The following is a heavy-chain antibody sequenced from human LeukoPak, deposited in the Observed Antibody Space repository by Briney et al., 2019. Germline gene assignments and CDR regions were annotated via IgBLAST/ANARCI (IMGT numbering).Heavy chain of an antibody. CDR1: GFTFSSYG. V-gene: IGHV3-30*02. D-gene: IGHD3-22*01. CDR2: IRYDGSNK. CDR3: AKDRLPMIVVVISGWDY. Sequence: GGSLRLSCAASGFTFSSYGMHWVRQAPGKGLEWVAFIRYDGSNKYYADSVKGRFTISRDNSKNTLYLQMNSLRAEDTAVYYCAKDRLPMIVVVISGWDYWGQGTLVTVSS. J-gene: IGHJ4*02.